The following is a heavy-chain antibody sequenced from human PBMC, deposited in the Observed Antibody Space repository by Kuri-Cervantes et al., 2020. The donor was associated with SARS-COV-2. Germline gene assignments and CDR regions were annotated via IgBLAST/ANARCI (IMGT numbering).Heavy chain of an antibody. Sequence: GGFLRPPCAAFGFTFSSYAMSWVRQAPGKGLEWVSSISGSGGSTYYADSVKGRFTISRDHSKNALYLQMNSLRAEDTAVYYCAKWDSSGWYYYYTMDVWGQGTTVTVSS. V-gene: IGHV3-23*01. CDR1: GFTFSSYA. CDR2: ISGSGGST. J-gene: IGHJ6*02. CDR3: AKWDSSGWYYYYTMDV. D-gene: IGHD6-19*01.